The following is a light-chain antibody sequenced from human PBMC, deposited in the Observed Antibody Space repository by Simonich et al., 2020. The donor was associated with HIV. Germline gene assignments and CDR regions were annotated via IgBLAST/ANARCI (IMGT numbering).Light chain of an antibody. CDR3: QQYYSYPWT. CDR1: QGISSY. Sequence: IQMTQSPSTLSASVGDRVTITCRASQGISSYLAWYQQKPGKAPKLLIYAASTLQSGVPSRFSGSGSGTDFTLTISCLQSEDFATYYCQQYYSYPWTFGQGTKVEIK. CDR2: AAS. V-gene: IGKV1-8*01. J-gene: IGKJ1*01.